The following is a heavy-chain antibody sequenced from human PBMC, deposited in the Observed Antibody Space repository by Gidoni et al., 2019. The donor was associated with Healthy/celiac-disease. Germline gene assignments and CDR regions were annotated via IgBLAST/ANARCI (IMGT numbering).Heavy chain of an antibody. D-gene: IGHD3-3*01. J-gene: IGHJ6*02. Sequence: EVQLVESGGVVVQTGGSLRLSCAASGFTFDDYTMHCVRQAPGKGLEWVSLISWDGGSTYYADSVKGRFTISRDNSKNSLYLQMNSLRTEDTALYYCAKGFTIFGVVITSYYYYGMDVWGQGTTVTVSS. CDR3: AKGFTIFGVVITSYYYYGMDV. V-gene: IGHV3-43*01. CDR1: GFTFDDYT. CDR2: ISWDGGST.